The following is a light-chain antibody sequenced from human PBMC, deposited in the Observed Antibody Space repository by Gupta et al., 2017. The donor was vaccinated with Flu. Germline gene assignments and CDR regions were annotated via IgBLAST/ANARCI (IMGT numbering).Light chain of an antibody. CDR2: GVS. Sequence: QSALTQPASVSGSPGQSITISCTGTNSDIGDYNHVSWYQQYPGKAPKLLIYGVSNRPSGVSNRVSASKSGNTASPQTSGLQAEDEAHYFCCSSRNSNTLVFGTGIKLTVL. CDR1: NSDIGDYNH. V-gene: IGLV2-14*03. J-gene: IGLJ1*01. CDR3: CSSRNSNTLV.